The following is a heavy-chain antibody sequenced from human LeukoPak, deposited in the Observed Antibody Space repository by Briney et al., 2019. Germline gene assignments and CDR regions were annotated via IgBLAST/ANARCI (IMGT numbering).Heavy chain of an antibody. V-gene: IGHV4-38-2*01. CDR1: GYSLSSGYY. CDR3: ASEGGIQQLSWFDP. D-gene: IGHD1-1*01. CDR2: IYHSGST. Sequence: SETLSLTCAVSGYSLSSGYYWGWIRQPPGKGLEWIGSIYHSGSTYYNPSLKSRVTISVDTSKNQFSLKLSSVTAADTAVYYCASEGGIQQLSWFDPWGQGTLVTVSS. J-gene: IGHJ5*02.